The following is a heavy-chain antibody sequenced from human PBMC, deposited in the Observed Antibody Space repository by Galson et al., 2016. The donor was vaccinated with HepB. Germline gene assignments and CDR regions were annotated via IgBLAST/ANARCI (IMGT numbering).Heavy chain of an antibody. Sequence: SLRLSCAASGFTFSDYAMHWVRQAPGKGPEYVSAINSRGDNTYYADSVKERFTISRDNSKNTRYLQMSSLRAEDTAVYYCVKDRYDFWSADYWGQGTLVTVSS. D-gene: IGHD3-3*01. CDR2: INSRGDNT. CDR1: GFTFSDYA. V-gene: IGHV3-64D*06. CDR3: VKDRYDFWSADY. J-gene: IGHJ4*02.